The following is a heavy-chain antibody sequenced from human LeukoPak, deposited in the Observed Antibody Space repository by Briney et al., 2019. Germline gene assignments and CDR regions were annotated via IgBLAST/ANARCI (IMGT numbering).Heavy chain of an antibody. CDR3: ARGNNYYGSGSYNDYYYYYMDV. CDR1: GYTFTGYY. D-gene: IGHD3-10*01. V-gene: IGHV1-2*02. CDR2: INPNSGGT. J-gene: IGHJ6*03. Sequence: ASVTVSCKASGYTFTGYYMHWVRQAPGQGPEWMGWINPNSGGTNYAQKFQGRVTMTRDTSISTAYMELSRLRSDDTAVYYCARGNNYYGSGSYNDYYYYYMDVWGKGTTVTISS.